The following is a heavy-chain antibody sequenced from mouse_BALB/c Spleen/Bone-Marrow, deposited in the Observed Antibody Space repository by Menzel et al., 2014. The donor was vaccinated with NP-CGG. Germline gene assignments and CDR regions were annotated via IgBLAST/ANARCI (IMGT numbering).Heavy chain of an antibody. CDR1: GYAFSSYW. CDR2: IYPGDGDT. V-gene: IGHV1-80*01. CDR3: VRRGYYGSSYYFDY. Sequence: VQLQQSGAELVRPGSSVKISCKASGYAFSSYWMNWVKQRPGQGLEWIGQIYPGDGDTNYNGKFKGKATLTADKSSSTAYMQLSSVTSEDSAVYFCVRRGYYGSSYYFDYWGQGTTLTVSS. D-gene: IGHD1-1*01. J-gene: IGHJ2*01.